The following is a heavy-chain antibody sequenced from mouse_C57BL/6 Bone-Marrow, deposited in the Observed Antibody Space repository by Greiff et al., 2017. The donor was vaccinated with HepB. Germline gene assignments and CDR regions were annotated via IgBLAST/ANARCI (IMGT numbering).Heavy chain of an antibody. V-gene: IGHV1-7*01. D-gene: IGHD1-1*01. CDR3: ASPYCGRGYAMDY. CDR2: INPSSGYT. CDR1: GYTFTSYW. J-gene: IGHJ4*01. Sequence: VQLQQSGAELAKPGASVKLSCKASGYTFTSYWMHWVKQRPGQGLEWIGYINPSSGYTKYNQKFKDKATLTADKSSSKAYMQLSNLTYEDSAVYYCASPYCGRGYAMDYWGQGTSVTVSS.